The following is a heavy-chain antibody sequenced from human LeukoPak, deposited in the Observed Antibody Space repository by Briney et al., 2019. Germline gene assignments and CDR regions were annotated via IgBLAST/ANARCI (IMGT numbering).Heavy chain of an antibody. Sequence: GGSLRLSCAASGFTFSSYAMSWVRQAPGKGLEWVSAISDSGGATFYADSVKGRFTISRDNSKNTLYLQMNSLRADDTAVYYCVRGVGVSRFDYFDPWGQGTLVIVSS. CDR3: VRGVGVSRFDYFDP. V-gene: IGHV3-23*01. CDR2: ISDSGGAT. J-gene: IGHJ5*02. CDR1: GFTFSSYA. D-gene: IGHD3-10*01.